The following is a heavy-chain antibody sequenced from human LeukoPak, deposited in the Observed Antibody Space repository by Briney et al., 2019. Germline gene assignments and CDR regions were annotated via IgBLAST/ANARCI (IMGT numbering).Heavy chain of an antibody. CDR3: ARSAAAGFDGVNFDY. CDR1: GGTFSSYA. V-gene: IGHV1-69*13. D-gene: IGHD6-13*01. CDR2: IIPIFGTA. Sequence: SVKVSCKASGGTFSSYAISRVRQAPGQGLEWMGGIIPIFGTANYAQKFQGRVTITADESTSTAYMELSSLRSEDTAVYYCARSAAAGFDGVNFDYWGQGTLVTVSS. J-gene: IGHJ4*02.